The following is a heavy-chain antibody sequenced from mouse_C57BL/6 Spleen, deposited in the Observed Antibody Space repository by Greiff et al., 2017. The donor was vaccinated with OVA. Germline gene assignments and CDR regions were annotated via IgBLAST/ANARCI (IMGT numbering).Heavy chain of an antibody. CDR3: ARQASPYYAMDY. J-gene: IGHJ4*01. D-gene: IGHD6-1*01. Sequence: QVQLQQSGAELVMPGASVKLSCKASGYTFPSYWMHWVKQRPGHGLEWIGEIDPSDSYTNYNQKFKGKSTLTVDKSSSPAYMQLSSLTSKDSAIYYCARQASPYYAMDYWGQGTSVTVSS. CDR2: IDPSDSYT. CDR1: GYTFPSYW. V-gene: IGHV1-69*01.